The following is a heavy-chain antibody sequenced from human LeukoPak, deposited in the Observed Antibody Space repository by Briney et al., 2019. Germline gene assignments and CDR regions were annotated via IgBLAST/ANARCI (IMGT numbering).Heavy chain of an antibody. CDR1: GFTFSSYA. Sequence: SGGSLRLSCAAYGFTFSSYAMHWVRQAPGKGLEWVAVISYDGSNKYYADSVKGRFTISRDNSKNTLYLQMNSLRAEDTAVYYCARGGGRGYYDSSGYGLHWGQGTLVTVSS. D-gene: IGHD3-22*01. CDR2: ISYDGSNK. J-gene: IGHJ4*02. V-gene: IGHV3-30-3*01. CDR3: ARGGGRGYYDSSGYGLH.